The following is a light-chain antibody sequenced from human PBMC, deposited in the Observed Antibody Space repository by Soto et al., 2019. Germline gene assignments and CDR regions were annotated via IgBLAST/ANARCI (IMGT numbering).Light chain of an antibody. J-gene: IGKJ5*01. Sequence: DIQMTQSPSSLSASIGDRVAITCQASQSISSYLNWYQQKPGKAPKLLIYAASSLQSGVPSRFSGSGSGTDFTLTISSLQPEDFATYYCQQSYSTPPITFGQGTRLEI. CDR2: AAS. V-gene: IGKV1-39*01. CDR3: QQSYSTPPIT. CDR1: QSISSY.